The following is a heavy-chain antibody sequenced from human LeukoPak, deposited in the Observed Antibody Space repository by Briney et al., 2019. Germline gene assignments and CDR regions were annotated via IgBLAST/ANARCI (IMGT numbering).Heavy chain of an antibody. CDR2: INPNSGGT. CDR1: GYTFTGYY. D-gene: IGHD2-2*01. CDR3: ARVAPAAISDAFDI. V-gene: IGHV1-2*02. J-gene: IGHJ3*02. Sequence: ASVKVSCKASGYTFTGYYMHWVRQAPGQGLEWMGWINPNSGGTNYAQKFRGRVTMTRDTSISTAYMELSRLRSDDTAVYYCARVAPAAISDAFDIWGQGTMVTVSS.